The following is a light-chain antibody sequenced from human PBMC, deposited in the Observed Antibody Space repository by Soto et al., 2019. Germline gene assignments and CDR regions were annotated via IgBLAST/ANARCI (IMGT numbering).Light chain of an antibody. CDR1: QSISRW. CDR3: QQYSSYWT. CDR2: DAS. J-gene: IGKJ1*01. V-gene: IGKV1-5*01. Sequence: DSQITQSRTSMSESVKDAVTITCRASQSISRWLAWYQEKPGKAPKVLIYDASNLESGVPSRFSGSGSGTEFTLTISRLQPDDFATYYCQQYSSYWTFGQGTKVDIK.